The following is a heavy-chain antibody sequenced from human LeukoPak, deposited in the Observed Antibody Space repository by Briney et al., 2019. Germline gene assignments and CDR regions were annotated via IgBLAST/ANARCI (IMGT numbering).Heavy chain of an antibody. D-gene: IGHD2-21*02. V-gene: IGHV5-51*01. CDR1: GYSFTTYW. J-gene: IGHJ3*02. Sequence: GESLKISCTGSGYSFTTYWIGWVRQMPGKGLEWMGIIYPGDSDARYSPSFQGQVTISVDKSISTAYLQWSSLKASDTAIYYCARQGRIVVVTTTHDAFDIWGQGTMVTVSS. CDR2: IYPGDSDA. CDR3: ARQGRIVVVTTTHDAFDI.